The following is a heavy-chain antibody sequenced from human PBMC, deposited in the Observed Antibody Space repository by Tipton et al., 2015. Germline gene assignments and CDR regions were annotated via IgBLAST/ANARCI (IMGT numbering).Heavy chain of an antibody. J-gene: IGHJ4*02. CDR3: ARARGRHGGLFDS. V-gene: IGHV4-59*01. D-gene: IGHD4-23*01. CDR1: SDSINKYY. Sequence: TLSLTCTVSSDSINKYYWSWIRQPPGKGLEWIGSISHSGNTYYNPSLKSRVTISVDTSKTQFSLKMSSVTASDTAVYYCARARGRHGGLFDSWGQGILVTVSS. CDR2: ISHSGNT.